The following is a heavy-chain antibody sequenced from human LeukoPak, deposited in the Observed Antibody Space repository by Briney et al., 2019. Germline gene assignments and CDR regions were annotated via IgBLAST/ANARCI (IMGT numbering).Heavy chain of an antibody. V-gene: IGHV4-4*02. CDR1: IGSISSSKW. D-gene: IGHD1/OR15-1a*01. CDR3: ARQKWEQQGRDYYFNGLDV. J-gene: IGHJ6*02. Sequence: PSEALSLTCSVSIGSISSSKWWSWVRQSPVKGLEWIGEIYLYGTTNYNPSFTSRVTMSVDRSRNQFSLKLTSVTAADTAVYYCARQKWEQQGRDYYFNGLDVWGPGTTVIVSS. CDR2: IYLYGTT.